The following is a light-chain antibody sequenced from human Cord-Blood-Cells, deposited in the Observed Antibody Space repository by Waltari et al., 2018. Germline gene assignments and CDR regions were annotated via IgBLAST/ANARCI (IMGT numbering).Light chain of an antibody. V-gene: IGLV2-14*03. CDR3: SSYTSSSTWV. CDR1: SSDVGGYNY. CDR2: DVS. J-gene: IGLJ3*02. Sequence: QSALTQPASVSGSPGQSITISCTGTSSDVGGYNYISWYQQHPGKAPKPIIYDVSNRPSGVSNRFSGSKSGNTASLTISVLQAEDEAYYYCSSYTSSSTWVFCGGTKLTVL.